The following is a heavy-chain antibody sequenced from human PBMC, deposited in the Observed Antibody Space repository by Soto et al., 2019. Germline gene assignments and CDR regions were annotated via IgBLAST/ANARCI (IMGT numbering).Heavy chain of an antibody. V-gene: IGHV4-59*12. CDR1: GGSISSYY. J-gene: IGHJ6*01. CDR2: IYYSGST. CDR3: ARVRLMVTNLGGYYYDSIDV. Sequence: SETLSLTCTVSGGSISSYYWSWIRQPPGKGLEWIGYIYYSGSTNYNPSLKSRVTISVDTSKNQFSLKLSSVTAADTAVYYCARVRLMVTNLGGYYYDSIDVWGQGTTVPVSS. D-gene: IGHD5-18*01.